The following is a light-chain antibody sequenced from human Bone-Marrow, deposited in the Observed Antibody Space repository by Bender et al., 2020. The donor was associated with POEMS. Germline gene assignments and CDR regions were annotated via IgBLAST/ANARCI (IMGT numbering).Light chain of an antibody. V-gene: IGLV2-14*03. J-gene: IGLJ3*02. CDR2: DVS. Sequence: QSALTQPASVSGSPGQSIAISCTGTSSDVGAYEFVSWHQQHPGKAPKLMIYDVSARPSGVSNRFSGSKSGNTASLTISGLQAEDEADYYCSSYTSRRTLVFGGGTKVTVL. CDR3: SSYTSRRTLV. CDR1: SSDVGAYEF.